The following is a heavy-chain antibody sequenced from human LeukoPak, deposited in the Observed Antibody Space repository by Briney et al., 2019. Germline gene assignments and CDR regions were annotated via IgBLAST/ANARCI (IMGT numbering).Heavy chain of an antibody. CDR3: ASQSSMVAKAFDY. J-gene: IGHJ4*02. V-gene: IGHV5-51*01. CDR1: GYSFTSYW. D-gene: IGHD5-12*01. Sequence: GESLKISCKGSGYSFTSYWIGWVRQMPGKGLEWMGIIYPGDSDTRYSPSFQGQVTISADKSISTAYLQWSSLKASDTAMYYCASQSSMVAKAFDYWGQGTLVTVSS. CDR2: IYPGDSDT.